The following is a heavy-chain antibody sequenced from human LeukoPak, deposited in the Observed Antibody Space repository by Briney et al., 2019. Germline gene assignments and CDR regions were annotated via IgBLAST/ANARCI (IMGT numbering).Heavy chain of an antibody. J-gene: IGHJ6*03. CDR1: GFTFSNAW. Sequence: PGGSLRLSCAVSGFTFSNAWMSWVRQAPGKGLEWVGRIKSKTDGGTTDYAAPVKGRFTISRDDSKNTLYLQMNSLKTEDTAVYYCTTEGHYDFWSGSIYYYYYMDVWGKGTTVTVSS. V-gene: IGHV3-15*01. CDR2: IKSKTDGGTT. CDR3: TTEGHYDFWSGSIYYYYYMDV. D-gene: IGHD3-3*01.